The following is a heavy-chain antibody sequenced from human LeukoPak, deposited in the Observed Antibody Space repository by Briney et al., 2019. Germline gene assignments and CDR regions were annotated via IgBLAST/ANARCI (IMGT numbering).Heavy chain of an antibody. D-gene: IGHD3-10*01. CDR2: IYHSGRT. Sequence: PSGTPSLTCAVSGGSISRSNWWSWVRQPPGKGLEWIGSIYHSGRTYYNPSLKSRVTISVDTSKNQFSLKLSSVTAADTAVYYCARGGYYGSGNDFRFDPWGQGTLVTVSS. J-gene: IGHJ5*02. CDR1: GGSISRSNW. CDR3: ARGGYYGSGNDFRFDP. V-gene: IGHV4-4*02.